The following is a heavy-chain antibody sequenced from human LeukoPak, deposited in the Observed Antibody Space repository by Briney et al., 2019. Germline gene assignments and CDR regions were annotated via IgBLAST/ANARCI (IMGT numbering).Heavy chain of an antibody. Sequence: GGSLRLSCAASGFTFDDHGMIWVRQVPGKGLEWVSGINWKGDRTGFADSVKGRFTISRDNAKNSLYLQMNSLRAEDTALYYCARDSGYSSGWYDAFDIWGQGTMVTVSS. CDR2: INWKGDRT. J-gene: IGHJ3*02. CDR1: GFTFDDHG. CDR3: ARDSGYSSGWYDAFDI. D-gene: IGHD6-19*01. V-gene: IGHV3-20*04.